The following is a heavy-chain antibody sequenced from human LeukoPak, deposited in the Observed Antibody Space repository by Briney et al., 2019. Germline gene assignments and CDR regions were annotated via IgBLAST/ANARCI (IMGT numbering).Heavy chain of an antibody. J-gene: IGHJ3*02. V-gene: IGHV3-53*01. CDR2: IYSGGST. D-gene: IGHD3-22*01. CDR1: GFTVSSNY. Sequence: GGSLRLSCAASGFTVSSNYMSWVRQAPGKGLEWVSVIYSGGSTYYADSVKGRFTISRDNSKNTLYLQMNSLRAEGTAVYYCARDPHYYDSSGSGDAFDIWGQGTMVTVSS. CDR3: ARDPHYYDSSGSGDAFDI.